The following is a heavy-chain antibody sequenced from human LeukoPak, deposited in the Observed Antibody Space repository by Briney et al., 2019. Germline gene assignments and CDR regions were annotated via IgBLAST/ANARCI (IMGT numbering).Heavy chain of an antibody. CDR2: INHSGST. V-gene: IGHV4-34*01. D-gene: IGHD5-12*01. Sequence: SETLSLTCAVYGGSFSGYYWSWIRQPPGKGLEWIGEINHSGSTNYNPSLKSRVTISVDPSKNQFSLKLSSVTAADTAVYYCARDRRGLYSGYDYGRQYWFDPWGQGTLVTVSS. CDR3: ARDRRGLYSGYDYGRQYWFDP. CDR1: GGSFSGYY. J-gene: IGHJ5*02.